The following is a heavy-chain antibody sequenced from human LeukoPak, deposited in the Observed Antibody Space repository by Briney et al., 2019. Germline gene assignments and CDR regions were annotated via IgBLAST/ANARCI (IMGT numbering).Heavy chain of an antibody. J-gene: IGHJ4*02. V-gene: IGHV4-30-4*08. CDR1: GDSISNRDYY. CDR2: ISYSGST. CDR3: ARLLLDY. Sequence: SETLSLTCTVSGDSISNRDYYWSWIRQPPGKGLEWIGYISYSGSTYYTPSLKSRLTISVDTSKNQFSLKLTSVTAADTAVYYCARLLLDYWGQGTLVTVSS. D-gene: IGHD2/OR15-2a*01.